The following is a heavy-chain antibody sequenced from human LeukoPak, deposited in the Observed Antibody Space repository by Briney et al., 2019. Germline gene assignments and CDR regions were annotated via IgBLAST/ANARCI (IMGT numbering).Heavy chain of an antibody. CDR2: IYYSGST. CDR1: GGSISSYY. Sequence: SETLSLTCTVSGGSISSYYWSWIRQPPGKGLEWIGYIYYSGSTYYNPSLKSRVTISVDTSKNQFSLKLSSVTAADTAVYYCARRSLVGATYDYWGQGTLVTVSS. CDR3: ARRSLVGATYDY. D-gene: IGHD1-26*01. V-gene: IGHV4-59*04. J-gene: IGHJ4*02.